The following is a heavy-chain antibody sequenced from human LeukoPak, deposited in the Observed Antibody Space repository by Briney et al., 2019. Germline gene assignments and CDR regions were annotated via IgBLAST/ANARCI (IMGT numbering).Heavy chain of an antibody. J-gene: IGHJ4*02. CDR3: AREGTDYNFWSGSQDY. CDR1: GYSIRFGYY. CDR2: TYHSGST. D-gene: IGHD3-3*01. V-gene: IGHV4-38-2*02. Sequence: SETLSLTCAVSGYSIRFGYYWGWIRQPPGKGLEWIGSTYHSGSTYYNPSLKSRVTISVDPSKNQFSLKLNSVTAADTAVYYCAREGTDYNFWSGSQDYWGQGTLVTVSS.